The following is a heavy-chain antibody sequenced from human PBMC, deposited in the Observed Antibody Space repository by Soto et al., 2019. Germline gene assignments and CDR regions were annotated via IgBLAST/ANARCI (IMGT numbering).Heavy chain of an antibody. CDR1: GFTFGTYI. CDR2: ISGNGKNT. CDR3: AKVAPLWDPVATAVSYYFEY. J-gene: IGHJ4*02. D-gene: IGHD2-15*01. V-gene: IGHV3-23*01. Sequence: EVQLLESGGGLVQPGGSQRLSCAASGFTFGTYIMTWVRQAPGKGLERVSAISGNGKNTYYADSVKGRFTISRDNSKNRLYLQMNSLRADDTAVYYCAKVAPLWDPVATAVSYYFEYWGQGTLVTVSS.